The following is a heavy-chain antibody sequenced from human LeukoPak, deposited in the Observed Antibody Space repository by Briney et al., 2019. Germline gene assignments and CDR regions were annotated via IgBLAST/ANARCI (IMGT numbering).Heavy chain of an antibody. CDR1: GGSVSSGSYY. V-gene: IGHV4-39*07. Sequence: KPSETLSLTCTVSGGSVSSGSYYWSWIRQPPGKGLEWIGEINHSGSTNYNPSLKSRVTISVDTSKNQFSLKLSSVTAADTAVYYCARGQRDVVVVAATPYYYYYGMDVWGQGTTVTVSS. J-gene: IGHJ6*02. CDR3: ARGQRDVVVVAATPYYYYYGMDV. CDR2: INHSGST. D-gene: IGHD2-15*01.